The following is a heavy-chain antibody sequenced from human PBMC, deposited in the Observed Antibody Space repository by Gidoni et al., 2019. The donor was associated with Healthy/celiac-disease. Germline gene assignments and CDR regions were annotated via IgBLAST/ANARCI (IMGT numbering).Heavy chain of an antibody. D-gene: IGHD5-18*01. CDR3: ARGYSYDPDYYYYGMDV. V-gene: IGHV3-11*01. J-gene: IGHJ6*02. CDR2: ISSSGSTI. Sequence: QVQLVESGGGLVKPGGSLRLSCAASGFHFRDHYMSWIRQAPGKGLEWFSYISSSGSTIYYADSVKGRFTISRDNAKNSLYLQMNSLRAEDTAVYYCARGYSYDPDYYYYGMDVWGQGTTVTVSS. CDR1: GFHFRDHY.